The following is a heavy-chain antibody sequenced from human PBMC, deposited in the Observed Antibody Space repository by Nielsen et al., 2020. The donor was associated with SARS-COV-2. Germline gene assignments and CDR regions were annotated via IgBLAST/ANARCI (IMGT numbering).Heavy chain of an antibody. CDR2: ISWNSGSI. D-gene: IGHD3-22*01. CDR1: GFTFDDYA. J-gene: IGHJ4*02. V-gene: IGHV3-9*01. Sequence: SLKISCAASGFTFDDYAIHWVRQAPGKGLEWVSGISWNSGSIGYADSVKGRFTISRDNAKNSLYLQMNSLRAEDTALYYCAAIYYDSSGYYLPFYWGQGTLVTVSS. CDR3: AAIYYDSSGYYLPFY.